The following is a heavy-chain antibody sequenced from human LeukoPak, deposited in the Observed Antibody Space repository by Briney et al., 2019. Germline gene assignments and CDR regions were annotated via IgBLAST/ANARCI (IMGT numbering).Heavy chain of an antibody. J-gene: IGHJ3*02. CDR1: GFTFSTYG. Sequence: AGGSLRLSCAASGFTFSTYGMSWVRQAPGKGLEWVGRIKSKTDGGTTDYAAPVKGRFTISRDDSKNTLYLQMNSLKTEDTAVYYCTTEGVPTVTTDFGAFDIWGQGTMVTVSS. D-gene: IGHD4-17*01. CDR3: TTEGVPTVTTDFGAFDI. V-gene: IGHV3-15*01. CDR2: IKSKTDGGTT.